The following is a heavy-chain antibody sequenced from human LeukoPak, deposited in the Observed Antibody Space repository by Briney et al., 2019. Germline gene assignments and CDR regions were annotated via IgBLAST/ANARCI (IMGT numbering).Heavy chain of an antibody. Sequence: PSETLSLTCTVSGDSISGSAYYWGWIRQPPGKGLEWIGNIYYSGSTYYNPSLKSRVTISVDTSKNQFSLKVSSVTAADTAVYYCARHRYSGSPRHFDYWAQRTLVTVSS. CDR3: ARHRYSGSPRHFDY. CDR1: GDSISGSAYY. J-gene: IGHJ4*02. D-gene: IGHD6-6*01. CDR2: IYYSGST. V-gene: IGHV4-39*01.